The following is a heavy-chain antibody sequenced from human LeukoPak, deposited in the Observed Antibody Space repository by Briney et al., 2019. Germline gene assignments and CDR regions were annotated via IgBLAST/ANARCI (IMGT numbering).Heavy chain of an antibody. CDR2: ISAYNGNT. J-gene: IGHJ1*01. V-gene: IGHV1-18*01. CDR1: GYTFTSYG. Sequence: ASVKVSCKASGYTFTSYGISWVRQAPGQRLEWMGWISAYNGNTNYAQKLQGRVTMTTDTSTSTAYMELRSLRSDDTAVYYCARGRCSSTSCHYYFQHWGQGTLVTVSS. CDR3: ARGRCSSTSCHYYFQH. D-gene: IGHD2-2*01.